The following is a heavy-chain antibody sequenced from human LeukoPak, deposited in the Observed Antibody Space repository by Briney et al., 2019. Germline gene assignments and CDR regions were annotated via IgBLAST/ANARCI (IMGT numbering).Heavy chain of an antibody. CDR1: GYIFTSYG. CDR2: ISAHNGNT. J-gene: IGHJ4*02. V-gene: IGHV1-18*01. Sequence: ASGKVSCKASGYIFTSYGIIWVRQAPGQGLQWMGWISAHNGNTNYAQKLQGRVTMTTDTSTSTVYMELRSLRSDDTAVYYCARAQTTLLLDYWGQGTLVTVSS. D-gene: IGHD4-11*01. CDR3: ARAQTTLLLDY.